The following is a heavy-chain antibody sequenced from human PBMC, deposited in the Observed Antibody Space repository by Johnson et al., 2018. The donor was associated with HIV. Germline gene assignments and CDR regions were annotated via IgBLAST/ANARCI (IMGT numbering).Heavy chain of an antibody. V-gene: IGHV3-11*04. CDR2: IRGGGIT. CDR3: AREGAWEVRPGAFDI. Sequence: QVQLVESGGGLVKPGGSLRLSCAASGFTFSDYYMSWIRQAPGKGLEWVSYIRGGGITYYADSVKGRFSISRDNSKNTLYLQMNSLRVEDTAVYYCAREGAWEVRPGAFDIWGQGTMVTVSS. CDR1: GFTFSDYY. D-gene: IGHD1-26*01. J-gene: IGHJ3*02.